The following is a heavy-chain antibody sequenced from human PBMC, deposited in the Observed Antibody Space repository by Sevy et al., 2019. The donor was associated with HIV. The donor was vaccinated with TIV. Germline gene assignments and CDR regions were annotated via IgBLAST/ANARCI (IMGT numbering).Heavy chain of an antibody. V-gene: IGHV1-18*01. CDR1: GYTFTSYG. CDR3: ARDRRLYGGNSVVFWFDP. J-gene: IGHJ5*02. D-gene: IGHD4-17*01. CDR2: ISAYNGNT. Sequence: ASVKVSCKASGYTFTSYGISWVRQAPGQGLEWMGWISAYNGNTNYAQKLQGRVTMTTDTSTSTAYMELRSLRSDDTAVYYCARDRRLYGGNSVVFWFDPWGQGTLVTVSS.